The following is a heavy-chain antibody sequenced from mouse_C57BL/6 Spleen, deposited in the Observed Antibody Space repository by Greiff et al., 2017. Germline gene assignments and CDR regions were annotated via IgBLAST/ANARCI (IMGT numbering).Heavy chain of an antibody. Sequence: QVQLQHSGPELVKPGASVKISCKASGYAFSSSWMNWVKPRPGTGLEWIGRIYPGDGDTNYNGKFKGKATLTADKSSSTAYMQLSSLTSEDSAVYFCARGRYYGYDVNYFDDWGQGTTLTVSS. CDR2: IYPGDGDT. V-gene: IGHV1-82*01. CDR1: GYAFSSSW. D-gene: IGHD2-2*01. J-gene: IGHJ2*01. CDR3: ARGRYYGYDVNYFDD.